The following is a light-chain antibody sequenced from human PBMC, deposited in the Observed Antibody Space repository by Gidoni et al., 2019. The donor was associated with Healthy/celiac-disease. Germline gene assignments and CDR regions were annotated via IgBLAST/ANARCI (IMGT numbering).Light chain of an antibody. Sequence: DIQRTQSPASLSASVGDRVTITCRASQSSSSYLNWYQQKPGKAPKLLIYAASSLPTGVPSRFSGSGSGTDFTLTISSLQPEDFATYYCQQSYSTPLTFGGGTKVEIK. V-gene: IGKV1-39*01. J-gene: IGKJ4*01. CDR2: AAS. CDR3: QQSYSTPLT. CDR1: QSSSSY.